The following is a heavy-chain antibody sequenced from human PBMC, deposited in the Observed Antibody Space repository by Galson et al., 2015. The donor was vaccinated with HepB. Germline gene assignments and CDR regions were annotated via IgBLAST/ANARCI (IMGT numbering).Heavy chain of an antibody. CDR1: GYTFTSSF. CDR3: TRELRSGY. J-gene: IGHJ4*02. Sequence: SVKVSCKASGYTFTSSFIHWVRQAPGQRLEWMGWIHAGNGNTEYSQKFKDRVTIARDTSASTAYMELSSLRSEDTAVYYCTRELRSGYWGQGTLVTVSS. V-gene: IGHV1-3*01. CDR2: IHAGNGNT.